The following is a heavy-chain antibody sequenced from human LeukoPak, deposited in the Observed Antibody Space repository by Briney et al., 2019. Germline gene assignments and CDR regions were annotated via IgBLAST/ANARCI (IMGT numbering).Heavy chain of an antibody. CDR2: VDHTGST. CDR1: DDSITMYY. V-gene: IGHV4-59*01. D-gene: IGHD1-1*01. Sequence: SETLSLTCTVSDDSITMYYRTWIRQPPGKGLEWIGYVDHTGSTNFNPSLNGRVSISRDTSKNLFSLRLRSVTAADTAVYFCARGRVSSSTWYSTYYYYFYMDVWGKGTTVTVSS. CDR3: ARGRVSSSTWYSTYYYYFYMDV. J-gene: IGHJ6*03.